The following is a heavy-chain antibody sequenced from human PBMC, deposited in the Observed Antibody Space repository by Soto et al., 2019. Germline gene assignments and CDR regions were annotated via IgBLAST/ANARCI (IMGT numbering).Heavy chain of an antibody. J-gene: IGHJ6*03. CDR3: ARDSAAQTYYYYYMDV. V-gene: IGHV3-11*01. CDR2: ISSSGSTI. D-gene: IGHD6-13*01. CDR1: GFTFSDYY. Sequence: GGSLRLSCAASGFTFSDYYMSWIRQAPGKGLEWVSYISSSGSTIYYADSVKGRFTISRDNAKNSLYLQMNSLRAEDTAVYYCARDSAAQTYYYYYMDVWGKGTTVTVSS.